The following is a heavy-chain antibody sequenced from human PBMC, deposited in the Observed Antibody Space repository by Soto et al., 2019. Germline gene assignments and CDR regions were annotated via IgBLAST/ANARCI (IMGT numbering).Heavy chain of an antibody. CDR2: IYPSDSDT. D-gene: IGHD3-3*01. CDR1: DYSFTSYW. V-gene: IGHV5-51*01. CDR3: ARGRVASRTFDY. Sequence: GESLKISCKASDYSFTSYWIAWVRQMPGQGLELMGIIYPSDSDTRYSPSFQGQVSISADKSITTAYLQWTSLRSSDTAIYYCARGRVASRTFDYWGQGTLVTVSS. J-gene: IGHJ4*02.